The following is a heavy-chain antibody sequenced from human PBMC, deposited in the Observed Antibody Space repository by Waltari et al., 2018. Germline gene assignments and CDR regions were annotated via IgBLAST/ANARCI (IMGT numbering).Heavy chain of an antibody. Sequence: QVQLQESGPGLVKPSETLSLTCTVPGGSISSYYWRWIRQPPGKGLEWIGYIYYSGSTNYNPSLKSRVTISVDTSKNQFSLKLSSVTAADTAVYYCARVPSYYDILTGYYPDAFDIWGQGTMVTVSS. CDR2: IYYSGST. CDR1: GGSISSYY. CDR3: ARVPSYYDILTGYYPDAFDI. V-gene: IGHV4-59*01. J-gene: IGHJ3*02. D-gene: IGHD3-9*01.